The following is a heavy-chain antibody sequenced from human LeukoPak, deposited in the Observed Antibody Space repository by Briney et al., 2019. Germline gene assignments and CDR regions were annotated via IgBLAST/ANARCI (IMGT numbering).Heavy chain of an antibody. D-gene: IGHD2-15*01. Sequence: GASVKVSCKASGYTFTSYGISWVRQAPGQGLEWMGWISAYNGNTNYAQKLQGRVTMTTDTSTSTAYMELRSLRSDDTAVYYCARDRLVVVVAAIKGAFDIWCQGTMVTVSS. CDR1: GYTFTSYG. CDR2: ISAYNGNT. V-gene: IGHV1-18*01. J-gene: IGHJ3*02. CDR3: ARDRLVVVVAAIKGAFDI.